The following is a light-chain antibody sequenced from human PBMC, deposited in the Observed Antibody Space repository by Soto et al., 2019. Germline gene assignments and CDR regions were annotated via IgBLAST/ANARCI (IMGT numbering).Light chain of an antibody. Sequence: EIVLTQSPGTLSLSPGERATLSCRASQSVSSSYLAWYKQKPGQAPRLLIYGASSRATGIPDRFSGSGSGTDFALTISRLEPEGFAVHYCQQYGSSPSFTFGRGTKVDIK. V-gene: IGKV3-20*01. CDR3: QQYGSSPSFT. CDR1: QSVSSSY. J-gene: IGKJ3*01. CDR2: GAS.